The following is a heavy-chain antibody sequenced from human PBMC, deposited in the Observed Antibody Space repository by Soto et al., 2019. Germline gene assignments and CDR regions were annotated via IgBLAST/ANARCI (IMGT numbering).Heavy chain of an antibody. Sequence: GGSLRLSCAASGFTVSSNYMSWVRQAPGKGLEWVSVIYSGGSTYYADSVKGRFTISRHNSKNTLYLQMNSLRAEDTAVYYCARQSMTTVTNDAFDIWGQGTMVTVSS. J-gene: IGHJ3*02. CDR2: IYSGGST. D-gene: IGHD4-17*01. CDR1: GFTVSSNY. V-gene: IGHV3-53*04. CDR3: ARQSMTTVTNDAFDI.